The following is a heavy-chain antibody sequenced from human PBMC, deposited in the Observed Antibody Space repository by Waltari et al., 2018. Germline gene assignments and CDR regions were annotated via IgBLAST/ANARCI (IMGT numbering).Heavy chain of an antibody. V-gene: IGHV3-23*01. CDR3: AKDLGPAFDI. CDR1: GFTFSSYA. CDR2: VIGSGCST. Sequence: EVQLLESGGGLVQPGGYLRRSCAASGFTFSSYAMSWVRQAPGKWLGCVSAVIGSGCSTYYADSVKGLFTSSRDNSKNTLYLQMNSLRAEDTAVYYCAKDLGPAFDIWGQGTMVTVSS. J-gene: IGHJ3*02. D-gene: IGHD7-27*01.